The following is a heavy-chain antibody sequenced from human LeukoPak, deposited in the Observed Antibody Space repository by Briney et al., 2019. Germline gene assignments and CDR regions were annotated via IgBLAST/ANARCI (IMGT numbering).Heavy chain of an antibody. CDR2: INAGNGNT. J-gene: IGHJ4*02. Sequence: ASVKVSCKASGYTFTSYAMHWVRQAPGQRLEWMGWINAGNGNTKYSQKFQGRVTITRDTSASTAYMELSSLRSGDTAVYYCARGPEYWLRALQIDYWGQGTLVTVSS. D-gene: IGHD5-12*01. CDR3: ARGPEYWLRALQIDY. CDR1: GYTFTSYA. V-gene: IGHV1-3*01.